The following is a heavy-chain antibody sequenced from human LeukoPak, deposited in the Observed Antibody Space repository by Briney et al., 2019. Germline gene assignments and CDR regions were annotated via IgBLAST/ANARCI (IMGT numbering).Heavy chain of an antibody. D-gene: IGHD5-24*01. V-gene: IGHV3-48*02. J-gene: IGHJ4*02. CDR2: INSSSSTI. CDR1: GFTFNLYS. CDR3: ARDLSGTYYFDF. Sequence: GGSLRLSCAASGFTFNLYSMNWVRQAPGKGLEWVSYINSSSSTIYYADSVKGRFTISRDNAKNSQYLQMNSLRDEDTAVYYCARDLSGTYYFDFWGQGTPVTVSS.